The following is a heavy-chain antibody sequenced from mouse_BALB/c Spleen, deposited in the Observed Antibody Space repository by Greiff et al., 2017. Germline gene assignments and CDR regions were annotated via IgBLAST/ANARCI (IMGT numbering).Heavy chain of an antibody. CDR1: GYSITSDYA. J-gene: IGHJ3*01. CDR2: ISYSGST. Sequence: VQLKESGPGLVKPSQSLSLTCTVTGYSITSDYAWNWIRQFPGNKLEWMGYISYSGSTSYNPSLKSRISITRDTSKNQFFLQLNSVTTEDTATYYGARSGILLRATAWFAYWGQGTLVTVSA. D-gene: IGHD1-1*01. CDR3: ARSGILLRATAWFAY. V-gene: IGHV3-2*02.